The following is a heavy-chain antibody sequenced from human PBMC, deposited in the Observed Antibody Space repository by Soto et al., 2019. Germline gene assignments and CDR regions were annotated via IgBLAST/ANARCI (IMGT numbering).Heavy chain of an antibody. J-gene: IGHJ6*02. CDR3: ARGSEISSTSEGRTEDYYGMDV. V-gene: IGHV4-34*01. Sequence: QVQLQQWGAGLLKPSETLSLTCAVYGGSFSGYYWSWIRQPPGKGLEWIGEINHSGSTNYNPSLKSRVSISVDTSKNQFSLKLSSVTAADTGVYYCARGSEISSTSEGRTEDYYGMDVWGQGTTVTVSS. CDR1: GGSFSGYY. D-gene: IGHD2-2*01. CDR2: INHSGST.